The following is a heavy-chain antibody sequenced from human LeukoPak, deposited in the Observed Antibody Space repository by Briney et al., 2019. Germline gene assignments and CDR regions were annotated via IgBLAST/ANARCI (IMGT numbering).Heavy chain of an antibody. Sequence: GGSLRLSCAASGFSLRDYSMDWVRQAPGKGLEWVSSISSSSRYTFYVDSVKGRFTISRDNAKNSLYLQMNSLRAEDTAVYYCARDQSPLGYWGQGTLVTVSS. V-gene: IGHV3-21*01. CDR3: ARDQSPLGY. CDR2: ISSSSRYT. CDR1: GFSLRDYS. J-gene: IGHJ4*02.